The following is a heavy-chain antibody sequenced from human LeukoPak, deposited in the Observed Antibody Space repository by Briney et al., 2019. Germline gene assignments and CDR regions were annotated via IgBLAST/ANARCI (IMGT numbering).Heavy chain of an antibody. CDR2: ISQSSTVT. CDR3: TRDPRLSDF. CDR1: GFTFSDLY. Sequence: PGGSLRLSCAASGFTFSDLYMTWIRQAPGKGLEYLAYISQSSTVTVYADSVKGRFTISRDNAKNTLYLQMNSLRAEDTALYYCTRDPRLSDFWGQGVLVTVSS. V-gene: IGHV3-11*05. D-gene: IGHD6-19*01. J-gene: IGHJ4*02.